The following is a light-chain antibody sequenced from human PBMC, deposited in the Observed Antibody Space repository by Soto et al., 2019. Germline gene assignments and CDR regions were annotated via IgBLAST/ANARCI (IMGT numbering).Light chain of an antibody. J-gene: IGKJ1*01. CDR3: QQYGSSGT. V-gene: IGKV3-20*01. CDR1: QSVSSY. Sequence: VMTQSPATLSVSPGERATLSCRASQSVSSYLAWYQQKPGQAPRLLIYAASNRATGIPDRFSGSGSGTDFTLTISRLEPEDFAVYYCQQYGSSGTFGQGTKVDIK. CDR2: AAS.